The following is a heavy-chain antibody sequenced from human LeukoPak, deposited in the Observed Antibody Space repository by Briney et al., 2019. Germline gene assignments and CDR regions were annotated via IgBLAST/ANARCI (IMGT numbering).Heavy chain of an antibody. CDR1: GGPISSHY. CDR3: ARLLSPSGYDPDWFDP. V-gene: IGHV4-59*08. Sequence: PSETLSLTCTVSGGPISSHYWSWIRQPPGKGLEWIGYIYYSGSTNYNPSLKSRVTISVDTSKNQFSLKLSSVTAADTAVYYCARLLSPSGYDPDWFDPWGQGTLVTVSS. J-gene: IGHJ5*02. CDR2: IYYSGST. D-gene: IGHD5-12*01.